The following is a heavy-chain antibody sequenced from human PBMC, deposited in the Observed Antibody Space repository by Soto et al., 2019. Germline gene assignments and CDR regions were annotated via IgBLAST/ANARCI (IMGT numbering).Heavy chain of an antibody. Sequence: PGGSLRLSCAASGFTVSSNYMSWVRQAPGKGLEWVSVIYSGGSTYYADSVKGRFTIFRHNSKNTLYLQMNSLRAEDTAVYYCATSLGGNILTGYYFDYWGQGTLVTVSS. V-gene: IGHV3-53*04. CDR3: ATSLGGNILTGYYFDY. J-gene: IGHJ4*02. CDR1: GFTVSSNY. D-gene: IGHD3-9*01. CDR2: IYSGGST.